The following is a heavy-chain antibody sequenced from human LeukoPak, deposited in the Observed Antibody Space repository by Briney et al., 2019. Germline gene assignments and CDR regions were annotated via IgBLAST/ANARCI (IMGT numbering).Heavy chain of an antibody. V-gene: IGHV6-1*01. CDR2: TRLRSTWNT. CDR3: VRDFNWAFDY. CDR1: RHSVSSISAS. D-gene: IGHD7-27*01. J-gene: IGHJ4*02. Sequence: SQTLSLTCAISRHSVSSISASWDWIRPSPSRGFEYLGRTRLRSTWNTFFSLSVQRRINLSAHTSRHQVSLRLNSVTPEDTALYYCVRDFNWAFDYWGQGTLVTVSS.